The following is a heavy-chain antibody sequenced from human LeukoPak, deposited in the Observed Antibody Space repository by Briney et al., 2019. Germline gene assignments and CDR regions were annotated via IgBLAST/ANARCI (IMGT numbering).Heavy chain of an antibody. CDR1: GFTFSNAW. Sequence: GGSLRLSCAASGFTFSNAWMSWVRQAPEKGLEWVGRIKSKTDGGTTEYAAPVRGRFTISRDDSKNTLYLQMNSLKTEDTAVYYCATELIGTASFDMWGQGTLVTVSS. CDR2: IKSKTDGGTT. D-gene: IGHD2-21*02. V-gene: IGHV3-15*01. J-gene: IGHJ3*02. CDR3: ATELIGTASFDM.